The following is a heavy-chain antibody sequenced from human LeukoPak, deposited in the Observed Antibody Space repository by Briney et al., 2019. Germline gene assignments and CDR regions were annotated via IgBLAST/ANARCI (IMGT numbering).Heavy chain of an antibody. D-gene: IGHD3-10*01. CDR2: IYYSGST. CDR3: ASDSISINAFDA. J-gene: IGHJ3*01. CDR1: GGSISSYY. V-gene: IGHV4-59*01. Sequence: SEALSLTCTVSGGSISSYYWSWIRQPPGKGLEWIGYIYYSGSTNYNPSLKSRVTISIDTSKNEVSLMLTSVTAADTAVYYCASDSISINAFDAWGQGTMVTVSS.